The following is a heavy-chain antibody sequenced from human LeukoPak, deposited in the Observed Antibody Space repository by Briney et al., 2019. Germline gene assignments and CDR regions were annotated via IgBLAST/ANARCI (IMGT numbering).Heavy chain of an antibody. V-gene: IGHV4-34*01. CDR3: ARGALSSYFDY. CDR1: GVSFSGYY. CDR2: INHSGST. J-gene: IGHJ4*02. Sequence: SETLSLTCAVYGVSFSGYYWSWIRQPPGKGLEWIGEINHSGSTNYNPSLKSRVTISVDTSKNQFSLKLSSVTAADTAVYYCARGALSSYFDYWGQGTLVTVSS.